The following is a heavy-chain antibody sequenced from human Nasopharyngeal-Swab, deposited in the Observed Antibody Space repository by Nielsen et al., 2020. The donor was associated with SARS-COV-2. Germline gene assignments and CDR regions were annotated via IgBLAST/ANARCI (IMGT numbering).Heavy chain of an antibody. J-gene: IGHJ4*02. V-gene: IGHV3-30*03. D-gene: IGHD4-17*01. Sequence: GGSLRLSCAASGFTFSSFGMHWVRQAPGQGLEWMAFIAHDASNEYYGDSVKGRFSISRDSSKNTLYLQMDSLRGEDTAVYYCARDAPAHYGAFYWGRGTLVTVSS. CDR1: GFTFSSFG. CDR3: ARDAPAHYGAFY. CDR2: IAHDASNE.